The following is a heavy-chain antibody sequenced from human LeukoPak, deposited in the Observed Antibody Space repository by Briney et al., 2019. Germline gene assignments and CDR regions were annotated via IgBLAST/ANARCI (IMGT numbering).Heavy chain of an antibody. D-gene: IGHD2-2*01. J-gene: IGHJ5*02. V-gene: IGHV4-34*01. CDR2: INHSGST. CDR1: GGSFSGYY. CDR3: ARRKRSGCSSTSCLLNWFDP. Sequence: KPSETPSLTCAVYGGSFSGYYWSWIRQPPGKGLKWIGEINHSGSTNYNPSLKSRVTISVDTSKNQFSLKLSSVTAADTAVYYCARRKRSGCSSTSCLLNWFDPWGQGTLVTVSS.